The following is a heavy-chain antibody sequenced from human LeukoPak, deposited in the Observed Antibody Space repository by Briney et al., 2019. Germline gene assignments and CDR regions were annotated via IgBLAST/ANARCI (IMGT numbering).Heavy chain of an antibody. CDR2: ICSSGSTI. V-gene: IGHV3-11*01. CDR1: GFTFSDYY. D-gene: IGHD3-22*01. Sequence: PGRSLRLSCAVSGFTFSDYYTSWICHAPGKGLGWVSYICSSGSTIYYADPLKGRFTISRDNAKNSLYLQRNRLRAEDTAVYYCAREAHYYDSSGYVYWGQRTLVTVSS. J-gene: IGHJ4*02. CDR3: AREAHYYDSSGYVY.